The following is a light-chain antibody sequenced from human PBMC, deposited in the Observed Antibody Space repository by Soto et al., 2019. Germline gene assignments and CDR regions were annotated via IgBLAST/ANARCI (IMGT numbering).Light chain of an antibody. Sequence: EIVLTQSPATLSLSPGERATLSCRASQRVSDYLAWYQKRPGQAPRLLIYDASKRATGIPARFSGSGSGTYFSLTISSLEPEDFAVYYCQQGGNWLWTFGQGTKVEIK. V-gene: IGKV3-11*01. CDR2: DAS. J-gene: IGKJ1*01. CDR3: QQGGNWLWT. CDR1: QRVSDY.